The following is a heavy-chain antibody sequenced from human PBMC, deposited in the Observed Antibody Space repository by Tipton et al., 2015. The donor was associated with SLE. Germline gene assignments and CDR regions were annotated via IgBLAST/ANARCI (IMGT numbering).Heavy chain of an antibody. CDR2: IYYSGST. V-gene: IGHV4-31*03. CDR1: GGSISSADYY. D-gene: IGHD3-22*01. CDR3: ARTAMFYYDSSGYEVSYHFDT. J-gene: IGHJ4*02. Sequence: TLSLTCTVSGGSISSADYYWSWIRQHPEKGLEWIGYIYYSGSTYYNPSLKSRVTISVDTSKNQFSLNLSSVTAADTAVYYCARTAMFYYDSSGYEVSYHFDTWGQGSLVTVSS.